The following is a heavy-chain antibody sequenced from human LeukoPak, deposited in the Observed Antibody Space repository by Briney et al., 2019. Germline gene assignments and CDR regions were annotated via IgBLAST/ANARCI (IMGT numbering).Heavy chain of an antibody. CDR3: ARYSSGYYFDY. D-gene: IGHD3-22*01. CDR1: GGSFSGYY. CDR2: INHSGST. V-gene: IGHV4-34*01. Sequence: SETLSLTCAVYGGSFSGYYWSWIRQPPGKGLEWIGEINHSGSTNYNPSLKRRVTISVDTSKNQFSLKLSSVTAADTAVYYCARYSSGYYFDYWGQGTLVTVSS. J-gene: IGHJ4*02.